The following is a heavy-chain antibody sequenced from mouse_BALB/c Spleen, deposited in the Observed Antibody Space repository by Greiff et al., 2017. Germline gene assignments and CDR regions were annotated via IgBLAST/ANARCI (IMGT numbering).Heavy chain of an antibody. CDR2: INPSSGYT. D-gene: IGHD2-1*01. CDR3: ARCYGNYPAYAMDY. Sequence: QVQLKESAAELARPGASVKMSCKASGYTFTSYTMHWVKQRPGQGLEWIGYINPSSGYTEYNQKFKDKTTLTADKSSSTAYMQLSSLTSEDSAVYYCARCYGNYPAYAMDYWGQGTSVTVSS. V-gene: IGHV1-4*02. J-gene: IGHJ4*01. CDR1: GYTFTSYT.